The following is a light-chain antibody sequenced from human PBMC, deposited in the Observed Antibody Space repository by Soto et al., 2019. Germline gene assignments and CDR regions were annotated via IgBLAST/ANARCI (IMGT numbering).Light chain of an antibody. V-gene: IGKV3-20*01. J-gene: IGKJ5*01. Sequence: ESVLTRSPGTLSFSPGEEATLSCRASQSVGGTFLAWYQQKGGQAPRLLTHGASNRATGIPDRFSGSGSGTDFTLTISRLEPEDFATYYCQQSYSTPFTFGQGTRLEIK. CDR3: QQSYSTPFT. CDR1: QSVGGTF. CDR2: GAS.